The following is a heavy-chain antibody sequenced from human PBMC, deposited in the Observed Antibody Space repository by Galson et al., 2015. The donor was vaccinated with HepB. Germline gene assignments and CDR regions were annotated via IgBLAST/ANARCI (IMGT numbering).Heavy chain of an antibody. CDR1: GFTFSSYG. CDR2: IWYDGSNK. Sequence: SLRLSCAASGFTFSSYGMHWVRQAPGKGLEWVAVIWYDGSNKYYADSVKGRFTISRDNSKNTLYLQMNSLRAEDTAVYYCATGGGSGSILDYWGQGTLVTVSS. CDR3: ATGGGSGSILDY. D-gene: IGHD3-22*01. J-gene: IGHJ4*02. V-gene: IGHV3-33*01.